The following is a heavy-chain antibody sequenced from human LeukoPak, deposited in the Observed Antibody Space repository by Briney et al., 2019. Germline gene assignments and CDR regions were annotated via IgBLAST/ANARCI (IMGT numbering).Heavy chain of an antibody. CDR3: ASVYKHGMDV. J-gene: IGHJ6*02. CDR1: GYTFTSYG. CDR2: LNPSGGST. Sequence: ASVKVSCKASGYTFTSYGISWVRQAPGQGLEWMGILNPSGGSTSYAQKFQGRATLTRATSTSTVYMELSSLRSEDTAVYYCASVYKHGMDVWGQGTTVIVSS. D-gene: IGHD5-24*01. V-gene: IGHV1-46*01.